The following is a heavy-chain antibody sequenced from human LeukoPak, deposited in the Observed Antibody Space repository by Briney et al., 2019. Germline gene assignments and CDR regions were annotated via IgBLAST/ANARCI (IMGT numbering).Heavy chain of an antibody. CDR2: INPDTGDK. V-gene: IGHV1-8*03. J-gene: IGHJ4*02. D-gene: IGHD2-21*02. CDR3: ARTTSMTASGYDY. Sequence: ASVKVSCKASGYTFTNYQINWVRQASGQGLEWMTWINPDTGDKGYARKFQDRVTITTDTSISTAYMELSSLSSEDTAVYFCARTTSMTASGYDYWGQGTLVTVSS. CDR1: GYTFTNYQ.